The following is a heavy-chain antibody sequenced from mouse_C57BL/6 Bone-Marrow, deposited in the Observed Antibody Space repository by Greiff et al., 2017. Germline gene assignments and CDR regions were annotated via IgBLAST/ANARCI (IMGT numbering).Heavy chain of an antibody. J-gene: IGHJ2*01. CDR1: GYAFSSSW. Sequence: QVQLQQSGPELVKPGASVKISCKASGYAFSSSWMNWVKQRPGKGLEWIGRIYPGDGDTNYNGKFKGKATLTADKSSSTAYMQLSSLTSGDSAVYFCARYRCRITTVVFDCWGQCTTLTVSS. D-gene: IGHD1-1*01. V-gene: IGHV1-82*01. CDR2: IYPGDGDT. CDR3: ARYRCRITTVVFDC.